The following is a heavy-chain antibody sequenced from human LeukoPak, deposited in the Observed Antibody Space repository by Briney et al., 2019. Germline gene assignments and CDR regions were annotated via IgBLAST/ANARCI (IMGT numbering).Heavy chain of an antibody. Sequence: SSETLSLTCTVSGGSLRSYYWSWMRQPPGKGLEWIGYIYYSGTINYNPSLKSRVIISVDTSKNQFSLKLNSLTAADTAVYYCGRGSGGGGDAFDIWGQGTMVTVSS. CDR2: IYYSGTI. J-gene: IGHJ3*02. V-gene: IGHV4-59*01. CDR1: GGSLRSYY. CDR3: GRGSGGGGDAFDI. D-gene: IGHD3-16*01.